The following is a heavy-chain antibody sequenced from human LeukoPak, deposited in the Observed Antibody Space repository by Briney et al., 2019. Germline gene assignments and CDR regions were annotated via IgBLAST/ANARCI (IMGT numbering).Heavy chain of an antibody. J-gene: IGHJ4*02. Sequence: PGRPLRLSCAASGFTFSSYAMHWVRQAPGKGLEGVAVISYDGSNKYYADSVKGRFTISRDNSRNTLHLQMNSLRAEDTAVYSCAKASLRYFDWFSDYWGQGTLVTVSS. CDR1: GFTFSSYA. D-gene: IGHD3-9*01. CDR3: AKASLRYFDWFSDY. CDR2: ISYDGSNK. V-gene: IGHV3-30*18.